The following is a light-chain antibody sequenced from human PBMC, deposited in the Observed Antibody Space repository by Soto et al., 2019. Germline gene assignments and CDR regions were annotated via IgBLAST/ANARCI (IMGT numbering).Light chain of an antibody. Sequence: EIVMTQSPATLSVSPGERATLSCRASQSVSSNLAWYQQKPGQAPRLLIYGASTRATGIPARFSGSGSGTEFILPFSTLHFEVFAFYYCKNYNTWPPGLTLGGGTKVNIK. J-gene: IGKJ4*01. CDR1: QSVSSN. CDR3: KNYNTWPPGLT. V-gene: IGKV3-15*01. CDR2: GAS.